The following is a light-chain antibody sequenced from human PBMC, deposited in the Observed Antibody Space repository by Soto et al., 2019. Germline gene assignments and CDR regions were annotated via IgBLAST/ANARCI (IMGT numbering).Light chain of an antibody. V-gene: IGLV1-40*01. J-gene: IGLJ2*01. CDR3: QSYDRSLNALV. CDR2: GNV. Sequence: QSVLTQPPSVSGAPGQTVTISCSGSSSNIGATYDVHWYQHLPGAAPQLLLYGNVNRPSGVPDRFSGSKSGTSASLAITGLHAEDEGDYYCQSYDRSLNALVFGGGTKVTVL. CDR1: SSNIGATYD.